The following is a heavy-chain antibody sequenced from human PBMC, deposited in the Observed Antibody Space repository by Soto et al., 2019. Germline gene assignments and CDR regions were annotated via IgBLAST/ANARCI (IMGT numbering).Heavy chain of an antibody. CDR3: ARVYYDSSGYSGSIYYYGMDV. CDR2: IYPGDSDT. CDR1: GYSFTSYW. Sequence: PGASLKISCKGSGYSFTSYWIGWVRQMPGKGLEWMGIIYPGDSDTRYSPSFQGQVTISADKSISTAYLQWSSLKASDTAMYYCARVYYDSSGYSGSIYYYGMDVWGQGTTVTVSS. D-gene: IGHD3-22*01. J-gene: IGHJ6*02. V-gene: IGHV5-51*01.